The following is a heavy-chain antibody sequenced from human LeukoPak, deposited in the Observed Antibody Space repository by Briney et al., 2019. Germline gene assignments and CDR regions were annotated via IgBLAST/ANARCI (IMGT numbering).Heavy chain of an antibody. CDR3: ARAGEAVAGTGRFDY. J-gene: IGHJ4*02. Sequence: RGSLRLSCAASGFTFSSDSMNWVRQAPGKGLEWVSSISSSSSYIYYADSVKGRFTISRDNAKNSLYLQMNSLRAEDTAVYYCARAGEAVAGTGRFDYWGQGTLVIVSS. V-gene: IGHV3-21*01. D-gene: IGHD6-19*01. CDR2: ISSSSSYI. CDR1: GFTFSSDS.